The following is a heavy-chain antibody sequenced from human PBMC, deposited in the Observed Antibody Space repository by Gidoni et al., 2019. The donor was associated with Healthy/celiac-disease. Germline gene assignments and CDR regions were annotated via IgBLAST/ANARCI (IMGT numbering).Heavy chain of an antibody. V-gene: IGHV4-34*01. CDR3: ARSGGNSITFDY. CDR1: GGSFSGYY. CDR2: INHSGST. J-gene: IGHJ4*02. D-gene: IGHD2-21*02. Sequence: QVQLQQWGAGLLKPSETLSLTCAVYGGSFSGYYWSWIRQPPGKGLEWIGEINHSGSTNYNPSLKSLVTISVDTSKNQFSLKLSSVTAADTAVYYCARSGGNSITFDYWGQGTLVTVSS.